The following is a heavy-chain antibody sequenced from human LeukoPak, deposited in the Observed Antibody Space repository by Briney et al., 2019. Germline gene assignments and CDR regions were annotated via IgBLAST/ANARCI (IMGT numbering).Heavy chain of an antibody. Sequence: SETLSLTCAVYGGSITGYCWSWIRQTPGRGLEWVGEIHYTGATSYNPSLKSRATISTDTSKNQFSLRLSSVTAADTAVYYCAGGNILTGYCFDFWGQGALVTVSS. J-gene: IGHJ4*02. D-gene: IGHD3-9*01. CDR2: IHYTGAT. V-gene: IGHV4-34*01. CDR1: GGSITGYC. CDR3: AGGNILTGYCFDF.